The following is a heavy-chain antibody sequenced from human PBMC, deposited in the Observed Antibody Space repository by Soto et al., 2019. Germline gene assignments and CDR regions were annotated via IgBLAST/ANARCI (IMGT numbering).Heavy chain of an antibody. CDR3: ARAPPYDFWSGIQYYYGMDV. CDR2: ISAYNGNT. D-gene: IGHD3-3*01. V-gene: IGHV1-18*04. J-gene: IGHJ6*02. Sequence: ASVKVSCKASGYTFTSYGISWVRQAPGQGLEWMGWISAYNGNTNYAQKLQGRVTMTTDTSTSTAYMELRSLRSDDTAMYYCARAPPYDFWSGIQYYYGMDVWGQGTTVTVSS. CDR1: GYTFTSYG.